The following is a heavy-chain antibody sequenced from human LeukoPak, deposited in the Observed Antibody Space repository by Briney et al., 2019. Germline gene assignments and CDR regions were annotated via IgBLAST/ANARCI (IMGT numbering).Heavy chain of an antibody. J-gene: IGHJ3*02. CDR2: ISWNSGSI. D-gene: IGHD4-17*01. CDR3: AKGGPRDYGDAFDI. V-gene: IGHV3-9*01. CDR1: GFTFDDYA. Sequence: GGSLRLSCAASGFTFDDYAMHWVRQAPGKGLEWVSGISWNSGSIGYADSVKGRFTISRDNAKNSLYLQMNSLRAEDTALYYCAKGGPRDYGDAFDIWGQGTMVTVSS.